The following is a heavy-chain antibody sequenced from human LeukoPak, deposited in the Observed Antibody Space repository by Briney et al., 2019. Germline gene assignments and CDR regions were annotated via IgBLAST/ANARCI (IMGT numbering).Heavy chain of an antibody. CDR1: GGSISSYY. Sequence: SETLSLTCTVSGGSISSYYWSWIRQPPGKGLEWIGYVYYSGSTNYNPSLKSRVTISVDTSKNRFSLQLSSVTAADTAVYYCARHAEYYGDYSRSWFDPWGQGTLVTVSS. D-gene: IGHD4-17*01. J-gene: IGHJ5*02. V-gene: IGHV4-59*08. CDR2: VYYSGST. CDR3: ARHAEYYGDYSRSWFDP.